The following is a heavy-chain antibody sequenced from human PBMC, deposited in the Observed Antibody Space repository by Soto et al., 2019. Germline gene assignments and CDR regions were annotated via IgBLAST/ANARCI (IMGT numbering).Heavy chain of an antibody. CDR2: MNPNSGNT. Sequence: QVQLVQSGAEVKKPGASVKVSCKASGYTFTSYDINWVRQATGQGLEWMGWMNPNSGNTGYAQKFQGRVTMTRSTSINTAYMELSSLRSGDTAVYYCARGGYYYDSSAYYRPFDYWGQGTLVTVSS. D-gene: IGHD3-22*01. CDR1: GYTFTSYD. J-gene: IGHJ4*02. CDR3: ARGGYYYDSSAYYRPFDY. V-gene: IGHV1-8*01.